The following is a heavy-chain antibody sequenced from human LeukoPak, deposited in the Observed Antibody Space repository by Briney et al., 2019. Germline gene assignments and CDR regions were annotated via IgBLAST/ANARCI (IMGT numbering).Heavy chain of an antibody. V-gene: IGHV3-9*03. CDR1: GFTFDDYA. J-gene: IGHJ4*02. Sequence: GGSLRLPCAASGFTFDDYAMHWVRQAPGKGLEWVSGISWNSGFIGYADSVKGRFTISRDNAKNSLYLQMNSLRAEDMALYYCAKGLYGSGSYPDYWGRGTLVTVSS. CDR3: AKGLYGSGSYPDY. CDR2: ISWNSGFI. D-gene: IGHD3-10*01.